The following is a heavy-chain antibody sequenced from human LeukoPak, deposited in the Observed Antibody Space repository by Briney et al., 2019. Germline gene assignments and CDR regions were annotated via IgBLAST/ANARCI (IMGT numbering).Heavy chain of an antibody. J-gene: IGHJ4*02. CDR2: ISGSGGSI. CDR3: AKEAVAAAGPFDY. V-gene: IGHV3-23*01. CDR1: GFTFSSYA. D-gene: IGHD6-13*01. Sequence: QPGGSLRLSSAASGFTFSSYAMSWVRQAPGKGLEWVSSISGSGGSIYYADSVKGRFTISRDSSKSTLYLQMNSLRAEDTAIYYCAKEAVAAAGPFDYWGQGTLVTVSS.